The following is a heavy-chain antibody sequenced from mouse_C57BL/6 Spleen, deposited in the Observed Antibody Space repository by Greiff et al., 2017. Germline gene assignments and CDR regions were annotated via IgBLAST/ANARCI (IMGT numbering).Heavy chain of an antibody. CDR1: GFTFSDYY. D-gene: IGHD1-1*01. Sequence: EVMLVESEGGLVQPGSSMKLSCTASGFTFSDYYMAWVRQVPEKGLEWVANINYDGSSTYYLDSLKSRFIISRDNAKNILYLQMSSLKSEDTATYYCARESNYYGSSLFDYWGQGTTLTVSS. J-gene: IGHJ2*01. CDR3: ARESNYYGSSLFDY. V-gene: IGHV5-16*01. CDR2: INYDGSST.